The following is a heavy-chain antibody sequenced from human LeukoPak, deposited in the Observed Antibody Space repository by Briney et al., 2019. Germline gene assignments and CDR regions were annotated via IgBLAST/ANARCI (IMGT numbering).Heavy chain of an antibody. J-gene: IGHJ4*02. V-gene: IGHV3-21*01. D-gene: IGHD5-12*01. Sequence: GGSLRLSCAASGFTFSSYAMNWVRQAPGKGLEWVSSISSSSSYIYYADSVKGRFTISRDNAKNSLYLQMNSLRAEDTAVYYCARIGYRGYDSIADYWGQGTLVTVSS. CDR3: ARIGYRGYDSIADY. CDR2: ISSSSSYI. CDR1: GFTFSSYA.